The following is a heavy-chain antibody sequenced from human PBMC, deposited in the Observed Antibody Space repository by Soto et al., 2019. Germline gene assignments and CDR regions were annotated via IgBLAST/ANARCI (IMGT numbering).Heavy chain of an antibody. D-gene: IGHD5-12*01. CDR2: IYYSGST. Sequence: PSETLSLTCTVSGGSISSYYWSWIRQPPGKGLEWIGYIYYSGSTNYNPSLKSRVTISVDTSKNQFSLKLSSVTAADTAVYYCARASEDIVATTAGFDYWGQGTLVTVSS. J-gene: IGHJ4*02. CDR1: GGSISSYY. CDR3: ARASEDIVATTAGFDY. V-gene: IGHV4-59*12.